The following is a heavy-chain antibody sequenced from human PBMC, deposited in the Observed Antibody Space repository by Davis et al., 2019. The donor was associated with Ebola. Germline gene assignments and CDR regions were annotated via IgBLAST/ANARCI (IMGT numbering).Heavy chain of an antibody. CDR3: AGVDYGDSWRWFDP. V-gene: IGHV3-74*01. J-gene: IGHJ5*02. Sequence: GESLKISCAASGFTFSRYWMHWVRQAPGKGLVWVSRINSDGSRTNYADSVKGRFTTSRDTAKNTVYLQMNSLRAEDTAVYFCAGVDYGDSWRWFDPWGQGTLVTVSS. CDR1: GFTFSRYW. CDR2: INSDGSRT. D-gene: IGHD4-17*01.